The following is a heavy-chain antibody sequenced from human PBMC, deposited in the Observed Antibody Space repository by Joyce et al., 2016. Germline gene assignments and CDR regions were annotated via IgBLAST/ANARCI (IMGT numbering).Heavy chain of an antibody. D-gene: IGHD6-6*01. CDR2: INTDGSST. CDR1: GFSFSGYW. CDR3: VRGISARPGGPNWFDP. V-gene: IGHV3-74*01. J-gene: IGHJ5*02. Sequence: EVQLVESGGGLVQPGGSLRLSCEASGFSFSGYWIHWVRQAPGKGLVWVSRINTDGSSTRFADSGKGRFTISRDDAKNTLYLQMNSLRAEDTAVYYCVRGISARPGGPNWFDPWGQGTLVTVSS.